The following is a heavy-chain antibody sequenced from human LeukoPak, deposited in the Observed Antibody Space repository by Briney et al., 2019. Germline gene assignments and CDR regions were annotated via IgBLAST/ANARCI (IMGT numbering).Heavy chain of an antibody. D-gene: IGHD1-14*01. CDR1: GYTFTGYY. CDR2: INPNSGGT. CDR3: ARDPGVGRTYNFDY. Sequence: ASVKVYCKASGYTFTGYYMHWVRQAPGQGLEWMGWINPNSGGTNYAQKFQGRVTMTRDTSISTAYMELSRLRSDDTAVYYCARDPGVGRTYNFDYWGQGTLVTVSS. V-gene: IGHV1-2*02. J-gene: IGHJ4*02.